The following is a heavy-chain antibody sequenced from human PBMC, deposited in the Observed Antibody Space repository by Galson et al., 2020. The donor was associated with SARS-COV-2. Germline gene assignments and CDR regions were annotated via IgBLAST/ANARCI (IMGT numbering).Heavy chain of an antibody. CDR3: ASFPLDYYDSSGYYYPLGD. J-gene: IGHJ4*02. CDR2: INPNSGGT. CDR1: GYTFTGYY. V-gene: IGHV1-2*06. D-gene: IGHD3-22*01. Sequence: ASVKVSCKASGYTFTGYYMHWVRQAPGQGLEWMGRINPNSGGTNYAQKFQGRVTMTRDTSISTAYMELSRLRSDDTAVYYCASFPLDYYDSSGYYYPLGDWGQGTLVTVSS.